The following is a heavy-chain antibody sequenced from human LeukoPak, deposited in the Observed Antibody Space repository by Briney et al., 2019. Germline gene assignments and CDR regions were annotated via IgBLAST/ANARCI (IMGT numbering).Heavy chain of an antibody. V-gene: IGHV3-33*01. CDR2: IYYDGSNK. D-gene: IGHD5-12*01. J-gene: IGHJ4*02. CDR3: ASTPRLGSGYEWFVF. CDR1: GFTFSSYG. Sequence: PGRSLRLSCAASGFTFSSYGMHWVRQAPGKGLEGVALIYYDGSNKYYADSVKGRFTISRDNSKNTLYLQMNSLRAEDTAVYYCASTPRLGSGYEWFVFWGQGTLVTVSS.